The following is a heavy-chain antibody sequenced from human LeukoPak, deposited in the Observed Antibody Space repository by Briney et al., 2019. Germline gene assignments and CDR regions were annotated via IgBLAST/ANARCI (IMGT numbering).Heavy chain of an antibody. Sequence: AGGSLRLSCAASGFTFSSYGMHWVRQAPGKGLEWVAVISYDGSNKYYADSVKGRFTISRDNSKNTLYPQMNSLRAEDTAVYYCAKDRGDFDYWGQGTLVTVSS. CDR2: ISYDGSNK. J-gene: IGHJ4*02. D-gene: IGHD2-15*01. CDR1: GFTFSSYG. V-gene: IGHV3-30*18. CDR3: AKDRGDFDY.